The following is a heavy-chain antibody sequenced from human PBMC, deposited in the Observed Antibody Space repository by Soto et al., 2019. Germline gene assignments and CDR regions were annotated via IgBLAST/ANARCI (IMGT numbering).Heavy chain of an antibody. Sequence: ESGGGLVKPGGSLRLSCVVSGFNFRSHSMNWVRQAPGKGLEWVSSISSGSSYIYYADSVRGRFTVSRDNGKNSLYLQMNGLRAEDTAVYYCARDIVSTTETYWGQGTLVTVSS. CDR1: GFNFRSHS. D-gene: IGHD5-12*01. CDR3: ARDIVSTTETY. CDR2: ISSGSSYI. J-gene: IGHJ4*02. V-gene: IGHV3-21*01.